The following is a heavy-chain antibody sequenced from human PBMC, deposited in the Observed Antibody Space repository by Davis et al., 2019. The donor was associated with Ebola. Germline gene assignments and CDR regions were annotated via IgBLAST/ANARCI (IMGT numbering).Heavy chain of an antibody. CDR1: GYIFTSYA. D-gene: IGHD6-13*01. V-gene: IGHV1-3*01. CDR3: ARVESSSWYYYYGMDV. Sequence: AASVMVSCKASGYIFTSYAMHWVRQPPGHRLEWMGWINAGNGDTKYSQKFRGRVTITRDTSASTAYMELSSLRSEDTAVYYCARVESSSWYYYYGMDVWGQGTTVTVSS. CDR2: INAGNGDT. J-gene: IGHJ6*02.